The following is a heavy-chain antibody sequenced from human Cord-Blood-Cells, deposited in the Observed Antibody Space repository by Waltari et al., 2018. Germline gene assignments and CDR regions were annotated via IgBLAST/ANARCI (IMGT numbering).Heavy chain of an antibody. Sequence: QVQLQESGPGLVKPSETLSLTCAVSGYSISSGYYWGWIRQPPGKGLAWIGSIYHSGSTDYNPSLKSRVTISVDTSKNQFSLKLSSVTAADTAVYYCAREDIVVVIATYNWFDPWGQGTLVTVSS. CDR3: AREDIVVVIATYNWFDP. D-gene: IGHD2-21*01. CDR1: GYSISSGYY. CDR2: IYHSGST. V-gene: IGHV4-38-2*02. J-gene: IGHJ5*02.